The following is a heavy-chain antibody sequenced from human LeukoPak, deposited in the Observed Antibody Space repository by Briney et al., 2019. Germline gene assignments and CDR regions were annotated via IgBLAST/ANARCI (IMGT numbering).Heavy chain of an antibody. Sequence: ASVKVSCKASGYTFIDYYVHWVRQAPGQGLEWMGWINPNAGGTNYAQKFQGRVTMAWDTSITTTYMELSRLTSDDMAVYYCARAHTTGWYWGQGTQVTVSS. CDR2: INPNAGGT. D-gene: IGHD6-19*01. J-gene: IGHJ4*02. V-gene: IGHV1-2*02. CDR1: GYTFIDYY. CDR3: ARAHTTGWY.